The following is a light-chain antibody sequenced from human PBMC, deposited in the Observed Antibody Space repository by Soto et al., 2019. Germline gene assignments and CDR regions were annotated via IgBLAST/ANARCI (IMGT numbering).Light chain of an antibody. CDR3: KQYNSYRT. V-gene: IGKV1-5*03. Sequence: DIRMTQSPSTLSASVGDRVTITCRASQSISVYLAWYQQKPGKAPKLLIYKASNLESGVPSRFSGSGSGTEFTLTISSLQPDDFATYYCKQYNSYRTFGQGTKVEIK. CDR2: KAS. J-gene: IGKJ1*01. CDR1: QSISVY.